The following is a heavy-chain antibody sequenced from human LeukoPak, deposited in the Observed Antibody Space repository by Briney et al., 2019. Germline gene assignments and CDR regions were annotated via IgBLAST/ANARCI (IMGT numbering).Heavy chain of an antibody. CDR2: IYYSGST. J-gene: IGHJ6*02. V-gene: IGHV4-59*01. CDR1: GGSISSYY. CDR3: ARAGRAAAAPVIAYYYGMDV. Sequence: SETLSLTCTVSGGSISSYYWSWIRQRPGKGLEWIGYIYYSGSTNYNPSLKSRVTISVDTSKTQFSLKLSSVTAADTAVYYCARAGRAAAAPVIAYYYGMDVWGQGTLVTVSS. D-gene: IGHD6-13*01.